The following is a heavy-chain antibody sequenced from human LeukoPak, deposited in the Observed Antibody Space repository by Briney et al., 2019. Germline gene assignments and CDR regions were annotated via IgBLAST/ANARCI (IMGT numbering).Heavy chain of an antibody. Sequence: PGGSLRLSCAASGFTVSSNYMSWVRQAPGKGLEWVSVIYSGGSTYYADSVKGRFTISRDNAMNSLYLQMNSLRVEDTAVYYCARDPGIAAAGTVGYFDSWRQGILVTVSS. J-gene: IGHJ4*02. D-gene: IGHD6-13*01. CDR2: IYSGGST. CDR1: GFTVSSNY. V-gene: IGHV3-53*01. CDR3: ARDPGIAAAGTVGYFDS.